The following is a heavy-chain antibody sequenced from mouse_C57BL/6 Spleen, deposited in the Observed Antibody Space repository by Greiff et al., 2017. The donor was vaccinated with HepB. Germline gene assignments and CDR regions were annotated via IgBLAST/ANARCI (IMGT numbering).Heavy chain of an antibody. V-gene: IGHV1-72*01. D-gene: IGHD1-1*01. CDR3: ARSGYYGSRGYFDV. J-gene: IGHJ1*03. CDR1: GYTFTSYW. CDR2: IDPNSGGT. Sequence: QVQLKQPGAELVKPGASVKLSCKASGYTFTSYWMHWVKQRPGRGLEWIGRIDPNSGGTKYNEKFKSKATLTVDKPSSTAYMQLSSLTSEDSAVYYCARSGYYGSRGYFDVWGTGTTVTVSS.